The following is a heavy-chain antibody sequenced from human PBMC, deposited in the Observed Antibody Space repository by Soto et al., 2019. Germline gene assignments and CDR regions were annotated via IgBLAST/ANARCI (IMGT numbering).Heavy chain of an antibody. Sequence: GGSLRLSCAASGFTFSSYAMSWVRQAPGKGLEWVSAISGSGGSTYYADSVKGRFTISRDNSKNTLYLQMNSLRAEDMAVYYCAKDRIALAYCGGDCYFDYWGQGTLVTVSS. J-gene: IGHJ4*02. CDR3: AKDRIALAYCGGDCYFDY. CDR2: ISGSGGST. D-gene: IGHD2-21*02. V-gene: IGHV3-23*01. CDR1: GFTFSSYA.